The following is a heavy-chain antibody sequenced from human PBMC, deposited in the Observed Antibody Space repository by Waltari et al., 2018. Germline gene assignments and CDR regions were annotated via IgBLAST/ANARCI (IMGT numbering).Heavy chain of an antibody. CDR3: ARDLYPSNWFDP. CDR2: IYTSGST. CDR1: AGSISLCY. V-gene: IGHV4-4*07. J-gene: IGHJ5*02. D-gene: IGHD2-8*01. Sequence: HVPLQASGPGLVQPSETLSLTCPVSAGSISLCYWTCIRDPAGKGLEWVRRIYTSGSTNYNPSLKSRVTMSVDTSKNQFSLKLSSVTAADTAVYYCARDLYPSNWFDPWGQGTLVTVSS.